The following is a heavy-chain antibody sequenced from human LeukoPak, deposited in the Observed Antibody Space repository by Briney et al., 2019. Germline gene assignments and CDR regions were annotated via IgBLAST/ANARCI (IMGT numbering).Heavy chain of an antibody. Sequence: SETLSLTCTVSGGSISSYYWSWIRQPAGKGLEWIGEINHSGSTNYNPSLKSRVTISVDTSKNQFSLKLSSVTAADTAVYYCARPRRRPAAIQGESQKNNWFDPWGQGTLVTVSS. V-gene: IGHV4-34*01. CDR1: GGSISSYY. D-gene: IGHD2-2*01. CDR3: ARPRRRPAAIQGESQKNNWFDP. J-gene: IGHJ5*02. CDR2: INHSGST.